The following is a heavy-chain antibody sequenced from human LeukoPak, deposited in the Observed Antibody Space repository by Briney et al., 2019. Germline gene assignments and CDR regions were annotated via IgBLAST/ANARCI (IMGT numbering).Heavy chain of an antibody. CDR2: IFHNKNT. J-gene: IGHJ5*02. D-gene: IGHD3-3*01. Sequence: SETLSLTCAVSGDSINSGFYWGWLRQPPGKGLEWIGSIFHNKNTYYNPSLQSRVTISVDMSKNHFSLRLSSVTAADTAVYYCARVRPDFWSGYYLERGWFDPWGQGTLVTVSS. V-gene: IGHV4-38-2*01. CDR1: GDSINSGFY. CDR3: ARVRPDFWSGYYLERGWFDP.